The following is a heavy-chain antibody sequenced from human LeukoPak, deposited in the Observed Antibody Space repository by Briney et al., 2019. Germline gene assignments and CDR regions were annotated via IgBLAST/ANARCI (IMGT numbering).Heavy chain of an antibody. CDR1: GFTFSSYW. Sequence: GGSLRLSCAASGFTFSSYWMHWVRQAPGKGLVWVSRINYDGSSTSYADSVKGRFTISRDNAKNTLYLQMNSLRAEDTAVYYCARGHTYGYGVDVWDQGTTVTVSS. J-gene: IGHJ6*02. D-gene: IGHD5-18*01. CDR3: ARGHTYGYGVDV. V-gene: IGHV3-74*01. CDR2: INYDGSST.